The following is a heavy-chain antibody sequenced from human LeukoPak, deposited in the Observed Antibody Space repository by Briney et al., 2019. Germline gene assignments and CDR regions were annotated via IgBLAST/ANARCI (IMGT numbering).Heavy chain of an antibody. J-gene: IGHJ4*02. CDR1: GGSISNIDYY. V-gene: IGHV4-39*07. Sequence: SETLSLTCTVSGGSISNIDYYWGWLRQPPGEGLSWIATIHYSGSTHYNLSLKSRVTISLDTSKNQFSLKLSSVTAADTAVYYCASEGEDGVYDILTGFYNYWGQGTLVTVSS. D-gene: IGHD3-9*01. CDR3: ASEGEDGVYDILTGFYNY. CDR2: IHYSGST.